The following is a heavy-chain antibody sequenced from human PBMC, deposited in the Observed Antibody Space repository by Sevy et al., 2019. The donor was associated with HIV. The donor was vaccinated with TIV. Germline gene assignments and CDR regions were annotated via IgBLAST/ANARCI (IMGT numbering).Heavy chain of an antibody. Sequence: GGSPRLSCAASGFTFSSYSMNWVRQAPGKGLEWVSSISSSSSYIYYADSVKGRFTISRDNAKNSLYLQMNSLRAEDTAVYYCAGTGIAVAGTPYYYGMDVWGQGTTVTVSS. D-gene: IGHD6-19*01. J-gene: IGHJ6*02. CDR2: ISSSSSYI. CDR3: AGTGIAVAGTPYYYGMDV. CDR1: GFTFSSYS. V-gene: IGHV3-21*01.